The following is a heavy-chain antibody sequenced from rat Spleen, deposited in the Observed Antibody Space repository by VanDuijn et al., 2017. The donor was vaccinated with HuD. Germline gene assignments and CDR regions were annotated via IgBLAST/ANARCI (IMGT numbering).Heavy chain of an antibody. CDR3: ARGGNNYGWFAY. CDR2: VNPDGGTT. V-gene: IGHV5-58*01. D-gene: IGHD1-10*01. Sequence: EVQLVETGGGLVQPGRSLKLSCVASGFTFSSYWMYWIRQAPGKGLEWVSSVNPDGGTTYYPDSVKGRFTVSRDNAENTVYLQMDSLRSEDTASYYCARGGNNYGWFAYWGQGTLVTVSS. J-gene: IGHJ3*01. CDR1: GFTFSSYW.